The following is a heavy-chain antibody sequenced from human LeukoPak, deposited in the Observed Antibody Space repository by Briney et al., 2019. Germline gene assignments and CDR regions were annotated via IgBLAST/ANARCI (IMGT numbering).Heavy chain of an antibody. Sequence: GGSLRLSCAASGFTVSSNYMSWVRQAPGKGLEWVSVIYSGGSTYYADSVKGRFTISRDNSKNTLYLQMNSLRAEVTAVYYCARAEGYSSGWPYFDYWGQGTLVTVSS. D-gene: IGHD6-19*01. J-gene: IGHJ4*02. CDR1: GFTVSSNY. V-gene: IGHV3-66*02. CDR2: IYSGGST. CDR3: ARAEGYSSGWPYFDY.